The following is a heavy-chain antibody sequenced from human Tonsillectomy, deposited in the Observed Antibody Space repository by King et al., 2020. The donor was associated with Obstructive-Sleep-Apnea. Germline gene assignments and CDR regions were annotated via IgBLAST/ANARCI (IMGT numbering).Heavy chain of an antibody. CDR1: GFTFNDYS. V-gene: IGHV3-43*01. D-gene: IGHD2-2*01. Sequence: QLVESGGAVVQPGGSLRLSCAASGFTFNDYSMHWVRQAPGKGLEWVSLINWDGGSTYYADSVKGRFTISRDNSKNSLYLQMNSLRTEDTALYYCGKEYCGSSNGSSLRGRSGWDVGGQVTTATV. CDR3: GKEYCGSSNGSSLRGRSGWDV. J-gene: IGHJ6*02. CDR2: INWDGGST.